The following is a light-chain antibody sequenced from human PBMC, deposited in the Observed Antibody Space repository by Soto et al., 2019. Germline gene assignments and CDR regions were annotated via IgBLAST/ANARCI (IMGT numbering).Light chain of an antibody. Sequence: QSVLTQPASVSAAPGQRFTISCSGSISSIGNHFVSWYQQHPGTAPKLLIYDNYKRPSEIPDRFSGSKSGTSATLEITGLHTGDEADYYCATLNDSLTVLFGGGTKLTVL. J-gene: IGLJ3*02. CDR3: ATLNDSLTVL. V-gene: IGLV1-51*02. CDR1: ISSIGNHF. CDR2: DNY.